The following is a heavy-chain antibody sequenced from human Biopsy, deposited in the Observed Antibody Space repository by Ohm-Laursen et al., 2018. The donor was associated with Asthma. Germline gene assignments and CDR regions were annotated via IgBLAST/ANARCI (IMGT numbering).Heavy chain of an antibody. CDR2: LIPVLGTP. J-gene: IGHJ6*02. V-gene: IGHV1-69*11. D-gene: IGHD5-12*01. CDR3: ARGYSGSDRIVYYYSGLEV. Sequence: GASVKVSCKASGYTFTGYYMHWVRQAPGQGLEWMGRLIPVLGTPDHAQMFEGRVTITADESTSTAYMELSSLSSEDTAVYYCARGYSGSDRIVYYYSGLEVWGQGTTVTVSS. CDR1: GYTFTGYY.